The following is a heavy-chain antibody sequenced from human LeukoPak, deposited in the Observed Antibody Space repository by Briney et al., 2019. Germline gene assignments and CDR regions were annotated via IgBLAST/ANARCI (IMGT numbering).Heavy chain of an antibody. V-gene: IGHV3-66*01. J-gene: IGHJ3*02. Sequence: GGSLRLSCAASGFTVSSNYMSWVRQAPGKGLEWVSVIYSGGSTYYAVSVKGRFTISRDNSKNTLYLQMNSLRAEDTAVYYCARETLPGGVAFDIWGQGTMVTVSS. D-gene: IGHD1-14*01. CDR3: ARETLPGGVAFDI. CDR2: IYSGGST. CDR1: GFTVSSNY.